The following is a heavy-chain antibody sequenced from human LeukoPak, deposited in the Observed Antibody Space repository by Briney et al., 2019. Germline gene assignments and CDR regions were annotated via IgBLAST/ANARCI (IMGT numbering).Heavy chain of an antibody. J-gene: IGHJ4*02. Sequence: GGSLRLSCAASGFTVSSNYMSWVRQAPGKGLEWVSVIYSGGSTYYADSVKGRFTISRDNSKNTLYLQMNSLRAEDTAVYYCARDFSGTDRGLPDYWGQGTLVTVSS. CDR1: GFTVSSNY. CDR3: ARDFSGTDRGLPDY. D-gene: IGHD3-10*01. V-gene: IGHV3-66*01. CDR2: IYSGGST.